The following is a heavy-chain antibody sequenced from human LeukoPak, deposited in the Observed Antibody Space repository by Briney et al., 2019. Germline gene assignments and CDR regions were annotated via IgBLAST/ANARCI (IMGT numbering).Heavy chain of an antibody. V-gene: IGHV4-34*01. CDR1: GGSFSGYY. Sequence: SETLSLTCAVYGGSFSGYYWSWIRQPPGKGLEWIGEINQSGSTNYNPSLKSRVTISVDTSKNQFSLKLSSVTAADTAVYYCARGRKRMDVWGKGTTVTVSS. J-gene: IGHJ6*04. CDR2: INQSGST. CDR3: ARGRKRMDV.